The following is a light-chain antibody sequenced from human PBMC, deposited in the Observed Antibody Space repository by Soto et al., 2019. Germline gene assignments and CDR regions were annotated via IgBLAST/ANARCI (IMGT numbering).Light chain of an antibody. Sequence: EIVLTRSRATLSLSPMERGAVACMASQSVRSYLAWYQQKPGQAPRLLIYDASNRATGIPARFSGSGSGTDFTLTISSLEPEDFAVYYCQQSSNWPLTFGPGTKVDIK. CDR3: QQSSNWPLT. J-gene: IGKJ3*01. CDR1: QSVRSY. CDR2: DAS. V-gene: IGKV3-11*01.